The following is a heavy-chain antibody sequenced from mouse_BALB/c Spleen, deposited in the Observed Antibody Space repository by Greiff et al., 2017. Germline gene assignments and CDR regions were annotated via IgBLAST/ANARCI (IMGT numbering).Heavy chain of an antibody. V-gene: IGHV5-12-1*01. CDR2: ISSGGGST. CDR3: ARRLGGDYFDY. D-gene: IGHD4-1*01. J-gene: IGHJ2*01. CDR1: GFAFSSYD. Sequence: EVQRVESGGGLVKPGGSLKLSCAASGFAFSSYDMSWVRQTPEKRLEWVAYISSGGGSTYYPDTVKGRFTISRDNAKNTLYLQMSSLKSEDTAMYYCARRLGGDYFDYWGQGTTLTVSS.